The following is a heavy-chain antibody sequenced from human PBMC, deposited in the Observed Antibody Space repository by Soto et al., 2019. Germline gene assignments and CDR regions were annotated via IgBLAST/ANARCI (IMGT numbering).Heavy chain of an antibody. V-gene: IGHV3-15*01. CDR1: GFTFSNAW. CDR2: IKSKTDGGTT. Sequence: EVQLVESGGCLVKPGGSLRLSCAASGFTFSNAWMSWVRQAPGKGLEGVGRIKSKTDGGTTDYAAPVKGRFTISRDDSKNTLYLQMNSLKTEDTAVYYCTTDRGGHGDYGHWGQGTLVTVSS. D-gene: IGHD4-17*01. J-gene: IGHJ4*02. CDR3: TTDRGGHGDYGH.